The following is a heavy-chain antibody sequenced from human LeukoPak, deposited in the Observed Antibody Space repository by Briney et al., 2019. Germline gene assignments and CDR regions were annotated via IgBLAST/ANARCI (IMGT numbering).Heavy chain of an antibody. D-gene: IGHD3-3*01. Sequence: GGSLRLSCAASEFTFSSYGMHWVRQAPGKGLEWVAVIWYDGSNKYYADSVKGRFTISRDNSKNTLYLQMNSLRAEDTAVYYCARNFWSGYPYYYYYYMDVWGKGTTVTVSS. J-gene: IGHJ6*03. CDR1: EFTFSSYG. CDR2: IWYDGSNK. CDR3: ARNFWSGYPYYYYYYMDV. V-gene: IGHV3-33*01.